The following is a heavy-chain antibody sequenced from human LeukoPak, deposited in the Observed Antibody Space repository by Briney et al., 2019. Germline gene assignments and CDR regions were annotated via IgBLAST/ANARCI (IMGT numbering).Heavy chain of an antibody. V-gene: IGHV1-69*13. CDR1: GYTFTGYY. Sequence: SVKVSCKASGYTFTGYYMHWVRQAPGQGLEWMGGIIPIFGTANYAQKFQGRVTITADESTSTAYMELSSLRSEDTAVYYCARWGRYNFDYWGQGTLVTVSS. D-gene: IGHD3-9*01. J-gene: IGHJ4*02. CDR2: IIPIFGTA. CDR3: ARWGRYNFDY.